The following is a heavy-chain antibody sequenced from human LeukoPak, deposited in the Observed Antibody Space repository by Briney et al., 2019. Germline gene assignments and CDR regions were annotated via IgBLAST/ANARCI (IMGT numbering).Heavy chain of an antibody. D-gene: IGHD3-16*01. J-gene: IGHJ4*02. CDR2: IYYSGST. CDR1: GGSISSGDYY. Sequence: PSETLSLTCTVSGGSISSGDYYWSWIRQPPGKGLEWIGYIYYSGSTYYNPSLKSRVTISVDTSKNQFTLKLSSVTAADTAVYYCARGRYGWLPFDYWGQGTLVTVSS. V-gene: IGHV4-30-4*02. CDR3: ARGRYGWLPFDY.